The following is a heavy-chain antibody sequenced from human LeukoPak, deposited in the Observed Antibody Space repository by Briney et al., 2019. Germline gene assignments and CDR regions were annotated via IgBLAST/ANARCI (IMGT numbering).Heavy chain of an antibody. CDR3: ARVAPGGYYFDY. CDR1: GGSISSYY. D-gene: IGHD3-10*01. J-gene: IGHJ4*02. Sequence: SETLSLTCTVSGGSISSYYWSWIRQHPGKGLEWIGYIYYSGSTYYNPSLKSRVTISVDTSKNQFSLKLSSVTAADTAMYYCARVAPGGYYFDYWGQGTLVTVSS. V-gene: IGHV4-59*06. CDR2: IYYSGST.